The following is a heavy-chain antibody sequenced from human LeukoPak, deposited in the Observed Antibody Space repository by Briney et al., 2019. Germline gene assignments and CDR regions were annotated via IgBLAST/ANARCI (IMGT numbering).Heavy chain of an antibody. CDR3: ARGGTDLGY. Sequence: GESLKISCKGSGYSFTSYWIGWVRQAPGKGLEWVSVIYSGGSTYYADSVKGRFTISRDNSKNTLYLQMNSLRAEDTAVYYCARGGTDLGYWGQGTLVTVSS. CDR2: IYSGGST. V-gene: IGHV3-53*01. J-gene: IGHJ4*02. CDR1: GYSFTSYW. D-gene: IGHD1-1*01.